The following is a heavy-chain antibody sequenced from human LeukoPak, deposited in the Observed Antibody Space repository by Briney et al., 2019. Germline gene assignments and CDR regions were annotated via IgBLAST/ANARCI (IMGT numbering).Heavy chain of an antibody. CDR2: IYTSGST. CDR1: GGSISSGSYY. J-gene: IGHJ4*02. Sequence: SETLSLTCAVSGGSISSGSYYWSWIRQPAGKGLEWIGRIYTSGSTNYNPSLKSRVTISVDTSKNQFSLKLSSVTAADTAVYYCARGYMAFDYWGQGTLVTVSS. CDR3: ARGYMAFDY. D-gene: IGHD1-1*01. V-gene: IGHV4-61*02.